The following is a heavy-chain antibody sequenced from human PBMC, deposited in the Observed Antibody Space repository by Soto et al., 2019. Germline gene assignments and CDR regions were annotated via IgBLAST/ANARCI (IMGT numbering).Heavy chain of an antibody. J-gene: IGHJ6*02. CDR1: GGSISSGGYY. Sequence: PSETLSLTCTVSGGSISSGGYYWSWIRQHPGKGLEWIGYIYYSGSTYYNPSLKSRVTISVDTSKNQFSLKLSSVTAAVTAVYYCARDTKSPGVGATRGYYYYGMDVWGQGTTVTVSS. V-gene: IGHV4-31*03. D-gene: IGHD1-26*01. CDR3: ARDTKSPGVGATRGYYYYGMDV. CDR2: IYYSGST.